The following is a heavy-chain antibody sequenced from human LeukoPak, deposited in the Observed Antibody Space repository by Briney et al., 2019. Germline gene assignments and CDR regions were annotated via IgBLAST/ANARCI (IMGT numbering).Heavy chain of an antibody. CDR2: IYYSGST. CDR3: ARHRYYYRSGSYYGAPYYMDV. D-gene: IGHD3-10*01. Sequence: SETLSLTCTVSGGSISSYYWSWIRQPPGKGLEWIGYIYYSGSTYYNPSLKSRVTISVDTSKNQFSLKLSSVIAADTAVYYCARHRYYYRSGSYYGAPYYMDVWGKGTTVTISS. V-gene: IGHV4-59*08. J-gene: IGHJ6*03. CDR1: GGSISSYY.